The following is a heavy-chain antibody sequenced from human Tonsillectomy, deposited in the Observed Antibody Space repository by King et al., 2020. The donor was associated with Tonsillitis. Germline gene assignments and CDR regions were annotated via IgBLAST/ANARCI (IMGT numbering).Heavy chain of an antibody. D-gene: IGHD3-9*01. Sequence: VQLVESGGGLVKPGGSLRLSCVASGFTFSKAWMSWVRQAPGKGLEWVGRIRSKADGGTTDYAAPVKGRFTISRDDSKNTVYLQMNSLKTEDTAVYYCTTLPNYDILTGDYFDYWGQGTLVTVSS. V-gene: IGHV3-15*01. CDR3: TTLPNYDILTGDYFDY. CDR1: GFTFSKAW. J-gene: IGHJ4*02. CDR2: IRSKADGGTT.